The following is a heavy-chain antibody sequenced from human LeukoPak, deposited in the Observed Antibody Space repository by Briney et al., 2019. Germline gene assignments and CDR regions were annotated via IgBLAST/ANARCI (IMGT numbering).Heavy chain of an antibody. Sequence: SETLSLTCAVYGGSFSGYYWSWIRQPPGKGLEWIGEINHSGSTNYNPSLKSRVTISVDTSKNQFSLKLSSVTAADTAVYYCARQGLDDILTGPPDCDYWGQGTLVTVSS. CDR2: INHSGST. D-gene: IGHD3-9*01. CDR1: GGSFSGYY. CDR3: ARQGLDDILTGPPDCDY. V-gene: IGHV4-34*01. J-gene: IGHJ4*02.